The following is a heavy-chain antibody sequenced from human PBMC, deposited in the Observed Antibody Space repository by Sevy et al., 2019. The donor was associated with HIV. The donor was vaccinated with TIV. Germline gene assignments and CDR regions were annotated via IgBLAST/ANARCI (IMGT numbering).Heavy chain of an antibody. CDR1: GFAFSANW. V-gene: IGHV3-7*01. Sequence: GGSLRLSCAASGFAFSANWMNWVGQAPGKGLEWVANIKADGSDKHYVDSVEGRFTISRDNAKNLLFLQMNSLRVEDTAVYYCAHETFGRFESWGQGTLVTVSS. CDR2: IKADGSDK. CDR3: AHETFGRFES. D-gene: IGHD3-16*01. J-gene: IGHJ4*02.